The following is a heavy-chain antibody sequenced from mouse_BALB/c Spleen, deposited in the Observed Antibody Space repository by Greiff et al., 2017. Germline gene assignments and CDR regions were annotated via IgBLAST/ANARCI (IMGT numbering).Heavy chain of an antibody. D-gene: IGHD1-1*01. Sequence: EVKLVESGGGLVKPGGSLKLSCAASGFTFSSYAMSWVRQTPEKRLEWVATISSGGSYTYYTDSVKGRFTISRDNAKNTLYLQMSSLRSEDTAMYDCARHPTGVASLAFYAIDYWGQGTSVTVSS. J-gene: IGHJ4*01. CDR2: ISSGGSYT. CDR1: GFTFSSYA. CDR3: ARHPTGVASLAFYAIDY. V-gene: IGHV5-9-3*01.